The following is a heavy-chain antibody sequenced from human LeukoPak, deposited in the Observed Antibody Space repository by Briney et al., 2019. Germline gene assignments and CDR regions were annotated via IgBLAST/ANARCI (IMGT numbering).Heavy chain of an antibody. D-gene: IGHD1-26*01. CDR1: GGSVSSGSYY. Sequence: SETLSLTCTVSGGSVSSGSYYWSWIRQPPGRGLEWIGYIYYSGTTNYNPSLKSRVTISVDTSKDQFSLKLTSLTAADTAVYYCARTSGSYFYYYGMDVWGQGTTVTVSS. CDR2: IYYSGTT. CDR3: ARTSGSYFYYYGMDV. J-gene: IGHJ6*02. V-gene: IGHV4-61*01.